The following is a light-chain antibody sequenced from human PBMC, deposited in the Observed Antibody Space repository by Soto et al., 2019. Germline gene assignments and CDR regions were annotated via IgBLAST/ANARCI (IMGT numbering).Light chain of an antibody. J-gene: IGLJ1*01. CDR1: SSDVGGYNS. V-gene: IGLV2-14*03. CDR3: SSYTSTSSYV. Sequence: LTQPASVTGSPGQSITVSCTGTSSDVGGYNSVSWYQQHPGKPPKLIIYEVSNRPSGVSDRFSGSKSGNTASLTISGLQAEDEADYYCSSYTSTSSYVFATGTKVTVL. CDR2: EVS.